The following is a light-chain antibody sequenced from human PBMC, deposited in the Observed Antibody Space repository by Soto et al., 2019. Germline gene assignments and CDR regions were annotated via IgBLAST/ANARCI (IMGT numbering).Light chain of an antibody. CDR3: SSYAGSNIYVV. CDR2: EVN. V-gene: IGLV2-11*01. J-gene: IGLJ3*02. CDR1: SSDVGGYNY. Sequence: QSALTQPRSVSGSPGQSVTISCIGTSSDVGGYNYVSWYQQHPGKAPKLMIYEVNTRPSGVPDRFSGSKSGNTASLTVSGLQAEDEADYYCSSYAGSNIYVVFGGGTKVTVL.